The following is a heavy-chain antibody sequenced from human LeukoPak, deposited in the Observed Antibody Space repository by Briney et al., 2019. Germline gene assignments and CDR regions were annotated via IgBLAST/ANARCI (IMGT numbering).Heavy chain of an antibody. V-gene: IGHV4-34*01. CDR1: GGSFSGYY. J-gene: IGHJ6*02. D-gene: IGHD3-10*01. CDR3: ARALKVGSGSYSYYYYGMDV. Sequence: SEPLSLTCAVYGGSFSGYYGSGLRQPPGEGVEWIGEFTRRGNTNYNPSLKRRVTISVDTSKNQFSLQLSSVTAADTAVYYCARALKVGSGSYSYYYYGMDVWGQGTTVTVSS. CDR2: FTRRGNT.